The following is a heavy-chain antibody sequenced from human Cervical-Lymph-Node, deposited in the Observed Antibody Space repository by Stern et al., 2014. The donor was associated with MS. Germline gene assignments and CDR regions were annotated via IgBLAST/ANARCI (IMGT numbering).Heavy chain of an antibody. CDR3: ARGAGTIAIAGSFDS. J-gene: IGHJ4*02. CDR1: GGSVSSNNW. Sequence: QVQLQESGPALVRPAGTLSLTCDVSGGSVSSNNWWSWVRQSPGRGLEWIGESFHSGSTNYNPSLKRRLTLSVDRSKNQFSLKLTSVTAADTAVYYCARGAGTIAIAGSFDSWGQGVLVTVSS. D-gene: IGHD5-18*01. V-gene: IGHV4-4*02. CDR2: SFHSGST.